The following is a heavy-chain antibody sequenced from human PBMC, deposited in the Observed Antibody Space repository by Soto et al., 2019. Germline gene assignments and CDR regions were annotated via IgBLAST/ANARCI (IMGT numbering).Heavy chain of an antibody. V-gene: IGHV4-39*01. CDR1: GGSISSSSYY. J-gene: IGHJ6*02. D-gene: IGHD4-17*01. CDR2: IYYSGST. Sequence: PSETLSLTCTVSGGSISSSSYYWGWIRQPPGKGLEWIGSIYYSGSTYYNPSLKSRVTISVDTSKNQFSLKLSSVTAADTAVYYCARSLTPVATMDVWGPGTTVTVSS. CDR3: ARSLTPVATMDV.